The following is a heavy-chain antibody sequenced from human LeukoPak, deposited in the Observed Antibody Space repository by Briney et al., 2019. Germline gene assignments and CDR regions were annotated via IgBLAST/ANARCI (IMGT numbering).Heavy chain of an antibody. CDR3: ARVVYGGTFDC. CDR2: IYYSGST. Sequence: SETLSLTCTVSGGSISSYYWSWVRQPPGKGLEWIGYIYYSGSTNYNPSLKSRVTISVDTSKNQFSLKLSSVTAADTAVYYCARVVYGGTFDCWGQGTLVTVSS. J-gene: IGHJ4*02. CDR1: GGSISSYY. V-gene: IGHV4-59*01. D-gene: IGHD4-23*01.